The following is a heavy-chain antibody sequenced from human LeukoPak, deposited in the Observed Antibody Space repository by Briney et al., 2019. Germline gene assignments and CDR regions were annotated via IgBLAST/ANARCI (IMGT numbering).Heavy chain of an antibody. V-gene: IGHV1-69*04. D-gene: IGHD4-17*01. Sequence: GASVKVSCKASGGTFSSYAISWVRQAPGQGLEWMGRIIPILGIANYAQKFQGRVTITADKSTSTAYMELSSLRSEDTAVYYCAREGFDYGDHPGGYYFDYWGQGTLVTVSS. CDR1: GGTFSSYA. J-gene: IGHJ4*02. CDR3: AREGFDYGDHPGGYYFDY. CDR2: IIPILGIA.